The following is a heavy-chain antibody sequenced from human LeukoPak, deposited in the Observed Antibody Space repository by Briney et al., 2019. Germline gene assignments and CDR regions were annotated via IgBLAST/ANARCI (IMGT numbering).Heavy chain of an antibody. CDR2: INPSGGST. CDR1: GYTSTSYY. J-gene: IGHJ4*02. V-gene: IGHV1-46*01. Sequence: GASVKVSCKASGYTSTSYYMHWVRRAPGQGLERMGVINPSGGSTSYAQKFQGRVTMTRDTSTSTVYMELSSLRSEDTAVYYCARGNPGVIDYWGQGTLVTVSS. CDR3: ARGNPGVIDY. D-gene: IGHD3-10*01.